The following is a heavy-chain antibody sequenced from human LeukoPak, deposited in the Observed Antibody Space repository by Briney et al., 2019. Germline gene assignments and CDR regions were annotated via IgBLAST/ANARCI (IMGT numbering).Heavy chain of an antibody. CDR1: GYTFSHYS. Sequence: GGSLRLSCAASGYTFSHYSVNWVRQAPGKGLEWVSSISSTSDYIYYADSVKGRFTISRDNTKSSLYLQMNSLRAEDTAVYYCVSGNDPDSTWENYRLDAFDIWGQGTAVIVSA. D-gene: IGHD3-16*02. CDR3: VSGNDPDSTWENYRLDAFDI. CDR2: ISSTSDYI. V-gene: IGHV3-21*01. J-gene: IGHJ3*02.